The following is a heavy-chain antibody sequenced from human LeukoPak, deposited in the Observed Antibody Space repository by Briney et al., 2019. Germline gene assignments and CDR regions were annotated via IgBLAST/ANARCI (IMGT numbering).Heavy chain of an antibody. J-gene: IGHJ4*02. D-gene: IGHD4-17*01. CDR3: AKGSTVTNAFDY. V-gene: IGHV3-23*01. CDR2: ISGSGGST. CDR1: GFTFSSYA. Sequence: GGSLRLSCAASGFTFSSYAMSWVRQAPGKGLEWVSAISGSGGSTYYADSVKGRFTISRDNSKNTLYLQMSGLRAEDTAVYYCAKGSTVTNAFDYWGQGTLVTVSS.